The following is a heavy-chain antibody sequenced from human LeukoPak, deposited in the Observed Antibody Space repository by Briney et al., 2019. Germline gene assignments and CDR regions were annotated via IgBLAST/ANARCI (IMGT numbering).Heavy chain of an antibody. D-gene: IGHD6-19*01. V-gene: IGHV3-23*01. CDR1: GFTFSSYA. CDR3: ARRDTSGYYYFDY. Sequence: PGGSLRLSCAASGFTFSSYAMSWVRQAPGKGLEWVSSISTSGGSTYYADSVKGRFTISRDNSKNTLYLQMNSLRAEDTAAYYCARRDTSGYYYFDYWGQGTLVTVSS. J-gene: IGHJ4*02. CDR2: ISTSGGST.